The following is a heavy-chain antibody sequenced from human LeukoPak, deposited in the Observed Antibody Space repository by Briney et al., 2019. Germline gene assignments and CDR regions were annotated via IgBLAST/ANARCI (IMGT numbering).Heavy chain of an antibody. D-gene: IGHD3-10*01. V-gene: IGHV4-34*01. CDR2: IHYSGSA. Sequence: GSLRLSCAASGFTFCSYAMSWVRQPPGKGLGWIGEIHYSGSATYNPSLKSRVTVSVDTSKNQFSLKMNSVTAADTAVYYCARGQWFRAFWSRGTPVTVSS. J-gene: IGHJ4*02. CDR1: GFTFCSYA. CDR3: ARGQWFRAF.